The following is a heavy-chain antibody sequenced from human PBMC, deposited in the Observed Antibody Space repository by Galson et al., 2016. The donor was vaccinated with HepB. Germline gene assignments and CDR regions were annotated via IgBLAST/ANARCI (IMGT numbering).Heavy chain of an antibody. CDR1: GASVSSGSYY. D-gene: IGHD5-12*01. Sequence: ETLSLTCSVSGASVSSGSYYWSWIRQSPGKGLEWIGYIYYSVSTNYNPSLKSRVTISIDTSKNHFSLNLSSVTAADTAVYYCARDPAVNTVASYGMDVWGQGTSIIVSS. J-gene: IGHJ6*02. CDR3: ARDPAVNTVASYGMDV. V-gene: IGHV4-61*03. CDR2: IYYSVST.